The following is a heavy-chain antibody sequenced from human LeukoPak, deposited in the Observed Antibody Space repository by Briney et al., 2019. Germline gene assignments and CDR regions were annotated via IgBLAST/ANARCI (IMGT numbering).Heavy chain of an antibody. CDR2: MSGSGGST. CDR1: GFTFDDYG. D-gene: IGHD2-2*01. Sequence: GGSLRLSCAASGFTFDDYGMSWVRQAPGKGLEWVSAMSGSGGSTYYADSVKGRFTISRDNSKNTLYLQMNSLRAEDTAVYYCAKRRMNIVVVPAAFDYWGQGTLVTVSS. CDR3: AKRRMNIVVVPAAFDY. V-gene: IGHV3-23*01. J-gene: IGHJ4*02.